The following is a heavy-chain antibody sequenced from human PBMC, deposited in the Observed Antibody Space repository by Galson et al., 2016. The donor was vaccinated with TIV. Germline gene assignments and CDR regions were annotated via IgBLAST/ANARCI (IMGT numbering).Heavy chain of an antibody. D-gene: IGHD5-12*01. V-gene: IGHV4-59*01. Sequence: ETLSLTCTVSGGSIISYYLSWIRQPPGKGLEWIGHIYYSGSTDYNPSLKSRVTISMDKSKNQFSLKLSSVTAADTAVYYCARDKSGYDPVDHFYYYMDVWGKGTTVTVS. CDR3: ARDKSGYDPVDHFYYYMDV. CDR2: IYYSGST. CDR1: GGSIISYY. J-gene: IGHJ6*03.